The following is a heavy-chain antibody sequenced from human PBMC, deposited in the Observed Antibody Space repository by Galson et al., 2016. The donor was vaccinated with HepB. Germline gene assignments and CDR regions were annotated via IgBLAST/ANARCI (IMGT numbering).Heavy chain of an antibody. V-gene: IGHV3-15*07. J-gene: IGHJ4*02. CDR1: AFSLSTVW. CDR2: ITQGGTT. Sequence: SLRLSCAASAFSLSTVWMNWARQAPGKGLEWVGRITQGGTTAYAEPVKGRFTISRDDSTNTFYLQMNSLKTEDTAVYYCTTYKVPNWGQGTLVTVSS. D-gene: IGHD1-14*01. CDR3: TTYKVPN.